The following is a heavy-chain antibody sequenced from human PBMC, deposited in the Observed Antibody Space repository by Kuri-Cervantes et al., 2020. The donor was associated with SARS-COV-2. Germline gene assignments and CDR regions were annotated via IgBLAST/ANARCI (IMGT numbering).Heavy chain of an antibody. CDR3: ARDKWPIVVVTCYFDY. V-gene: IGHV3-13*03. CDR2: IGTAGDT. Sequence: ESLKISCAACGFTFSSYDMHWVRQATAKGLEWVSAIGTAGDTYYPDSVKGQFTISRENAKNSLYLQLNSLRSGDTAVYSCARDKWPIVVVTCYFDYWGQGTLVTVSS. D-gene: IGHD2-21*02. J-gene: IGHJ4*02. CDR1: GFTFSSYD.